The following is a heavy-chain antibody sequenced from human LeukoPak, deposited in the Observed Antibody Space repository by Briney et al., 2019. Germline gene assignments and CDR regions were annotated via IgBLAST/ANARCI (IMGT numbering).Heavy chain of an antibody. D-gene: IGHD3-22*01. CDR3: ARVNSSGYYIDY. V-gene: IGHV3-11*06. J-gene: IGHJ4*02. CDR2: ISSSSSYI. CDR1: GFTFSDYY. Sequence: PGGSLRLSCAASGFTFSDYYMSWIRQAPEKGLEWVSYISSSSSYINYADSVKGRFTISRDNAKNSLYLQMNSLRAEGTAVYYCARVNSSGYYIDYWGQGTLVTVSS.